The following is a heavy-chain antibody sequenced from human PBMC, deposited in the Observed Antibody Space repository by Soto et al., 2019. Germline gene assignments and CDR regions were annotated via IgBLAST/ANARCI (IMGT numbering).Heavy chain of an antibody. CDR3: ARIHLHYDILTGYYGYYGLEV. CDR1: GGSISSGGYS. V-gene: IGHV2-70*01. Sequence: TLSLTCAVSGGSISSGGYSCSWIRQPPGKALEWLVLIDRDDDKYYSTSLKTRLTISKDTSKNQVVLTMTKMDPVDTATYYGARIHLHYDILTGYYGYYGLEVWGQETTVTVSS. D-gene: IGHD3-9*01. CDR2: IDRDDDK. J-gene: IGHJ6*01.